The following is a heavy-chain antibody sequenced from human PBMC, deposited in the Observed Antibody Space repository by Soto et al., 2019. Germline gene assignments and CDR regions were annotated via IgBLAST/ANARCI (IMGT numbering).Heavy chain of an antibody. CDR1: GGTFSNSA. CDR2: IIPIFGST. Sequence: QVQLVQSGAEVRKPGSSVKVSCKASGGTFSNSAITWVRQAPGQGLEWVGGIIPIFGSTNYAQKFQGRATITADESTSTAYMELSSLTSEDTAVYYCARDGDLRSDFWSGPLGGGWFDPWGQRTLVTVSS. J-gene: IGHJ5*02. V-gene: IGHV1-69*12. CDR3: ARDGDLRSDFWSGPLGGGWFDP. D-gene: IGHD3-3*01.